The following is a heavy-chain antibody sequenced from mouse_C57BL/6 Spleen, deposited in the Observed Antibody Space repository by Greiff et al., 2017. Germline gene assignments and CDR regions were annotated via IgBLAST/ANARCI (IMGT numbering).Heavy chain of an antibody. CDR2: ISYDGSN. CDR1: GYSITSGYY. Sequence: EVKLVESGPGLVKPSQSLSLTCSVTGYSITSGYYWNWIRQFPGNKLEWMGYISYDGSNNYNPSLKNRISITRDTSKNQFFLKLNSVTTEDTATYYCAKAAPSGYRDYWGQGTTLTVSS. D-gene: IGHD2-2*01. CDR3: AKAAPSGYRDY. V-gene: IGHV3-6*01. J-gene: IGHJ2*01.